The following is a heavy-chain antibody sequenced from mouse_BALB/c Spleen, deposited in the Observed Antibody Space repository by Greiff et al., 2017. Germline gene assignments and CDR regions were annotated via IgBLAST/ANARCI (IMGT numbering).Heavy chain of an antibody. CDR1: GFSLTGYG. Sequence: VQLVESGPGLVAPSQSLSITCTVSGFSLTGYGVNWVRQPPGKGLEWLGMIWGDGSTDYNSALKSRLSISKDNSKSQVFLKMNSLQTDDTARYYCARDHYYGSSDYAMDYWGQGTSVTVSS. V-gene: IGHV2-6-7*01. J-gene: IGHJ4*01. CDR3: ARDHYYGSSDYAMDY. D-gene: IGHD1-1*01. CDR2: IWGDGST.